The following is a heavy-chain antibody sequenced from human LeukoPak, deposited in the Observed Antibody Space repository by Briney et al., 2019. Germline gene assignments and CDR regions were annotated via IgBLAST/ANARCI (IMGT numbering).Heavy chain of an antibody. D-gene: IGHD3-3*01. CDR3: ARVGSYYDFWSGYYTAHSLDY. CDR1: GYTFTSYG. Sequence: ASVTVSCTASGYTFTSYGISRVRQAPGQGLEWMGWISAYNGNTNYAQKLQGRVTMTTDTSTSTAYMELRSLRSDDTAVYYCARVGSYYDFWSGYYTAHSLDYWGQGTLVTVSS. V-gene: IGHV1-18*01. J-gene: IGHJ4*02. CDR2: ISAYNGNT.